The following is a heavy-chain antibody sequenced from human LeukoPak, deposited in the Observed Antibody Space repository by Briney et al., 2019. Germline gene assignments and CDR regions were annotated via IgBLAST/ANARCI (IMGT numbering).Heavy chain of an antibody. V-gene: IGHV3-30*02. Sequence: GGSLRLSCAASGFTLSSYGMHWVRQAPGKGLEWVAFIRYDGSNKYYADSVEGRFTISRDNSKNTLYLQMNSLRAEDTAVYYCAKDGSFFYYYMDVWGKGTTVTVSS. J-gene: IGHJ6*03. D-gene: IGHD3-3*01. CDR2: IRYDGSNK. CDR3: AKDGSFFYYYMDV. CDR1: GFTLSSYG.